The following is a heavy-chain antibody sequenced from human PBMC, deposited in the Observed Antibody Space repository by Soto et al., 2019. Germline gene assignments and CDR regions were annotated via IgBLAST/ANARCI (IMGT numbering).Heavy chain of an antibody. D-gene: IGHD2-15*01. J-gene: IGHJ4*02. Sequence: PSETLSLTCTVSGGSVNSDYWSWIRQPPGRGLEWVGYIYSSGYTNYNPSLESRVTISVDTSKTQFSLKLNSVTAVDTAVYYCAREVRYCSGGSCYSYLDHWGQGTLVTVSS. CDR1: GGSVNSDY. CDR3: AREVRYCSGGSCYSYLDH. V-gene: IGHV4-59*02. CDR2: IYSSGYT.